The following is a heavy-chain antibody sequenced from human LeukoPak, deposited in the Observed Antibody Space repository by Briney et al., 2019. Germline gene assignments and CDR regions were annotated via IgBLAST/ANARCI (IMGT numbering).Heavy chain of an antibody. CDR1: GDSISSSSSY. J-gene: IGHJ4*02. V-gene: IGHV4-39*01. CDR3: ARADVDTAMVWGLTQKYFDY. D-gene: IGHD5-18*01. Sequence: PSETLSLTCTVSGDSISSSSSYWGWIRQPPGEGLEWIGSIYYSGSTYYNPSLKSRVTISVDTSKNQFSLKLSSVTAADTAVYYCARADVDTAMVWGLTQKYFDYWGQGTLVTVSS. CDR2: IYYSGST.